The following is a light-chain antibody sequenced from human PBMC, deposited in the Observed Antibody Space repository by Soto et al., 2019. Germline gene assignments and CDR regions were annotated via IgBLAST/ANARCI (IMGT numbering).Light chain of an antibody. Sequence: DIVMTQSPDSLAVSLGERATINCKSSQNILHSSNNKNYLAWYQQRPGQPPKLLIYWASGRESGVPDRFSGRGSGSDFTLTISSLQAEDVAVYYCQQYYTTPLTFGGGTRVEI. J-gene: IGKJ4*01. CDR3: QQYYTTPLT. V-gene: IGKV4-1*01. CDR2: WAS. CDR1: QNILHSSNNKNY.